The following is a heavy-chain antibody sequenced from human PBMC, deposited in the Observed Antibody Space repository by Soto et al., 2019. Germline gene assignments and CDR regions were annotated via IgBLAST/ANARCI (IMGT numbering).Heavy chain of an antibody. CDR3: ARDLPYCSGGSCYSVDFDY. D-gene: IGHD2-15*01. CDR2: IIPILGIA. V-gene: IGHV1-69*04. J-gene: IGHJ4*02. CDR1: GGTFSSYT. Sequence: SVKVSCKASGGTFSSYTISWVRQAPGQGLEWMGRIIPILGIANYAQKFQGRVTITVDKSTSTAYMELSSLRSEDTAVYYCARDLPYCSGGSCYSVDFDYWGQGTLVTVSS.